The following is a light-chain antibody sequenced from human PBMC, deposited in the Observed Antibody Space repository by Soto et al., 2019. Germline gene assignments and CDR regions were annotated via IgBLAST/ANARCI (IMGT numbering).Light chain of an antibody. J-gene: IGKJ5*01. CDR1: QSISSW. CDR3: QQYNSYSIT. Sequence: DIQMTQSPSTLSASVGDRFTISCRASQSISSWLAWYEQKPGKXPKXXIYDASSLESGVPSRFRGSGSGTELTNTISSLQPDDCATYYCQQYNSYSITFGQGTRLEIK. CDR2: DAS. V-gene: IGKV1-5*01.